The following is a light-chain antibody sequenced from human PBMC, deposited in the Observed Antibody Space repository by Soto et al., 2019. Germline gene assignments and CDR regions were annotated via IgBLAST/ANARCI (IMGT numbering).Light chain of an antibody. CDR3: QQYNSYPLT. CDR2: DVA. CDR1: QSIDRW. Sequence: DIQMTQSPSTLSASVGDRVTITCRASQSIDRWLAWYQQRPGRAPKLLIYDVANLETGGPSRFSGSGSETEFTLPISSLLPDDFAIYYCQQYNSYPLTFGGGTKVEIK. V-gene: IGKV1-5*01. J-gene: IGKJ4*01.